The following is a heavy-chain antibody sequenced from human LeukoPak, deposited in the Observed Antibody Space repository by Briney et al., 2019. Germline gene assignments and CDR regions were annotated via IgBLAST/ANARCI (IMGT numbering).Heavy chain of an antibody. CDR2: IGSGGDT. Sequence: GGSLRLSCAASGFAFSSYAMTWVRQSPGKGLEWVSVIGSGGDTYYSDSVQGRFTISRDNSKNTLYLQMNSLRADDTAVYYCAKYYAARSRSFDFWGQGTLVTVSS. J-gene: IGHJ4*02. CDR1: GFAFSSYA. V-gene: IGHV3-23*01. CDR3: AKYYAARSRSFDF. D-gene: IGHD3-10*01.